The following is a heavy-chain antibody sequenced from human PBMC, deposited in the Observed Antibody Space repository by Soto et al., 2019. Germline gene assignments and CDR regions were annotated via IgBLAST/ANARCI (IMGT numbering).Heavy chain of an antibody. V-gene: IGHV3-64D*08. Sequence: GGSLRLSCSASGFTFSSYAMHWVRQAPGKGLEYVSAISSNGCSTYYADSVKGRFTISRDNSKNTLYLRMSSLRAEDTAVYYCVKAIGRYYDSSGYYYYWGQGTLVTVSS. CDR3: VKAIGRYYDSSGYYYY. D-gene: IGHD3-22*01. CDR1: GFTFSSYA. CDR2: ISSNGCST. J-gene: IGHJ4*02.